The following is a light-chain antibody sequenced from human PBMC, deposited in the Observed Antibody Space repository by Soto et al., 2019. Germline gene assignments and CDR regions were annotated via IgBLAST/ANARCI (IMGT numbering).Light chain of an antibody. Sequence: EIVLTQSPGTLSLSTGERATLSCRASQSVNSNLAWYQQKPGQAPRLRIYGASSRATGIPDRFSGSGSGTDFTLTISRLEPEDFAVYYCQQYGSSPTWTFGQGTKVDI. CDR2: GAS. J-gene: IGKJ1*01. V-gene: IGKV3-20*01. CDR1: QSVNSN. CDR3: QQYGSSPTWT.